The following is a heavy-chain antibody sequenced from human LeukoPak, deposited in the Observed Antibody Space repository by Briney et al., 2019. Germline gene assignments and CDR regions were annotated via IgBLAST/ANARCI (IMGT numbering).Heavy chain of an antibody. CDR3: ARGVDIVATIDY. V-gene: IGHV3-21*01. CDR1: GFTFSSYS. Sequence: GGSLRLSCAASGFTFSSYSMNWVRQAPGKGLEWVSSISSSSSYIYYADSVKGRFTISRGNAKNSLYLQMNSLRAEGTAVYYCARGVDIVATIDYWGQGTLVTVSS. CDR2: ISSSSSYI. D-gene: IGHD5-12*01. J-gene: IGHJ4*02.